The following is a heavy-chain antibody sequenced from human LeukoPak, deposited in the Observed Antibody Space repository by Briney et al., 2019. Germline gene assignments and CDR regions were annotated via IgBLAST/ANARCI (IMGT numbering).Heavy chain of an antibody. D-gene: IGHD3-22*01. J-gene: IGHJ4*02. CDR2: ISSTGSYT. Sequence: GGSLRLSCAASGFTFSDYYMTWIRQAPGKGLEWVSDISSTGSYTNYADSAKGRFTIPRDNAKNSLYLQMNSLRAEDTAVYYCATAAYFYDSSGQTSDYWGQGTLVTVSS. CDR3: ATAAYFYDSSGQTSDY. CDR1: GFTFSDYY. V-gene: IGHV3-11*03.